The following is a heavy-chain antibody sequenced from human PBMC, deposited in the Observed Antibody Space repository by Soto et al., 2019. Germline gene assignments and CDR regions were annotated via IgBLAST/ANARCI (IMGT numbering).Heavy chain of an antibody. J-gene: IGHJ4*02. Sequence: EVQLVESGGGLVQPGRSLTLSCAASGFTLDDYAMHWVRQVPGKGLEWVSGISWNSGSIGYADSVKGRFTISRDNARYSLYLQMSSLRAEDTALYYCAKDIKGDDYGDYYVDYWGQGTLGTVSS. D-gene: IGHD4-17*01. V-gene: IGHV3-9*01. CDR1: GFTLDDYA. CDR3: AKDIKGDDYGDYYVDY. CDR2: ISWNSGSI.